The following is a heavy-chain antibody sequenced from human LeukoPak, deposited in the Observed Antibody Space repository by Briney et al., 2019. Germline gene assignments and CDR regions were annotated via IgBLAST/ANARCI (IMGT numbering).Heavy chain of an antibody. Sequence: GGSLRLSCAASGFTFSSYAMSWVRQAPGKGLEWVSAISGSGGSTYYADSVKGRFTISRDNAKNSLYLQMNSLRAEDTAVYYCARDSDYGDYVGAFDIWGQGTMVTVSS. D-gene: IGHD4-17*01. V-gene: IGHV3-23*01. CDR3: ARDSDYGDYVGAFDI. J-gene: IGHJ3*02. CDR1: GFTFSSYA. CDR2: ISGSGGST.